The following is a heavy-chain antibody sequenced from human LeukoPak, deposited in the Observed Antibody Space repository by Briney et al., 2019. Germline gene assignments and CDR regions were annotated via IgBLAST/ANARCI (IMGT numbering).Heavy chain of an antibody. CDR3: ARHGGERISRQYGDYEPFDY. Sequence: PSETLSLTCTVSGGSISSSSYYWGWIRQPPGKGLEWIGCIYYSGSYYYNPSLKSRVTISVYTSKNQFSLKLSYVTAADTAVYYCARHGGERISRQYGDYEPFDYWGQGTLVTVSS. CDR2: IYYSGSY. V-gene: IGHV4-39*01. D-gene: IGHD4-17*01. J-gene: IGHJ4*02. CDR1: GGSISSSSYY.